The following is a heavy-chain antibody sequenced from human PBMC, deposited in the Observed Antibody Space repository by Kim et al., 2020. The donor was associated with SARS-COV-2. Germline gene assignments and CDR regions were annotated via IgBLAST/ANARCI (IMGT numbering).Heavy chain of an antibody. V-gene: IGHV1-18*04. CDR3: TRRGDSSGYYGD. D-gene: IGHD3-22*01. CDR2: MSGNNDIT. Sequence: ASVKVSCWASDYSFTNYGVTWVRQAPGQGLEWMGWMSGNNDITKYAQNFQGRVTMTADKATNTAYMELRSLGSDDTAVYYCTRRGDSSGYYGDWGQGTVV. CDR1: DYSFTNYG. J-gene: IGHJ4*02.